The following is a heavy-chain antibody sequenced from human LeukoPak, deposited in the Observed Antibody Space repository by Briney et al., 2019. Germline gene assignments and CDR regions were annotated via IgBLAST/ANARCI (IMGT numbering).Heavy chain of an antibody. V-gene: IGHV4-39*07. CDR3: VGRHRESGYFSY. J-gene: IGHJ4*02. CDR1: GGSISSSSYY. CDR2: IYYSGST. D-gene: IGHD3-22*01. Sequence: PSETLSLTCTVSGGSISSSSYYWGWLRQPPGKGLEWIGSIYYSGSTYYNPSLKSRVTISVDTSKNQFSLKLSSVTAADTAVYYCVGRHRESGYFSYWGQGTLVTVSS.